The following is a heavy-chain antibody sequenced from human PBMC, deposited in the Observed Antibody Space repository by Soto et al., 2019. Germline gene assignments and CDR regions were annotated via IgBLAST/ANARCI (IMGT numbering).Heavy chain of an antibody. CDR3: ARGRRGYYGSGSHFDY. D-gene: IGHD3-10*01. V-gene: IGHV4-34*01. J-gene: IGHJ4*02. CDR1: GGSFRGYY. Sequence: QVQLQQWGAGLLKPSETLSLTCAVYGGSFRGYYWSWIRQPPGKGLEWIGEINHSGSTNYNPSLKSRVTISVDTSKNQFSLKLSSVTAADTAVYYCARGRRGYYGSGSHFDYWGQGTLVTVSS. CDR2: INHSGST.